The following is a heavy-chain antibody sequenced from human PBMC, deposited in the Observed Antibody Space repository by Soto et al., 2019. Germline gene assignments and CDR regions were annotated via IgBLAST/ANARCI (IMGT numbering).Heavy chain of an antibody. CDR1: GYTFTSYA. V-gene: IGHV7-4-1*01. CDR3: ARGGGVSTYYDFWSGYYIHYYGMDV. D-gene: IGHD3-3*01. J-gene: IGHJ6*02. Sequence: QVQLVQSGSELKKPGASVKVSCKASGYTFTSYAMNWVRQAPGQGLEWMGWINTNTGNPTYAQGFTGRFVFSLDTPGSTAYLQICSLKAEDTAVYYCARGGGVSTYYDFWSGYYIHYYGMDVWGQGTTVTVSS. CDR2: INTNTGNP.